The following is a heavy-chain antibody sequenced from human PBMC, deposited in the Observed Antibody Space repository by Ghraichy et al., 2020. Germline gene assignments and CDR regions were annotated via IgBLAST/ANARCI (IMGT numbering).Heavy chain of an antibody. CDR3: ARDPVLDGYKWLVGTYGMDV. D-gene: IGHD6-19*01. CDR1: GGSISSGGYY. V-gene: IGHV4-31*03. CDR2: IYYSGST. J-gene: IGHJ6*02. Sequence: SETLSLTCTVSGGSISSGGYYWSWIRQHPGKGLEWIGYIYYSGSTYYNPSLKSRVTISVDTSKNQFSLKLSPVTAADTAVYYCARDPVLDGYKWLVGTYGMDVWGQGTTVTVSS.